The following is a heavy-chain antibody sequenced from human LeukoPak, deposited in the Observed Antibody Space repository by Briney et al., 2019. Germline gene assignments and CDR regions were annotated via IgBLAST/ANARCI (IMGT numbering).Heavy chain of an antibody. CDR3: SLDNPAGWVL. CDR2: INPSGGST. D-gene: IGHD1-14*01. V-gene: IGHV1-46*03. CDR1: GYTFTSYY. Sequence: PSGKVSCRASGYTFTSYYMHWVRQAPGQGLEWMGIINPSGGSTSYAQKFQGRVTMTRDTSTSTVYMELSSVRSEDTAVYYCSLDNPAGWVLWGQGTMVTVSS. J-gene: IGHJ3*01.